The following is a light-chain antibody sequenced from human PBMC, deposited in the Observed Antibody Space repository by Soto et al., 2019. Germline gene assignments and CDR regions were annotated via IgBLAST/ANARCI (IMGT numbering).Light chain of an antibody. Sequence: EIVMTQSPATLSVSPGERATLSCRASQSVSSRLAWYQRKPGQAPRLLIYDASTRATGIQPRFSGSGSGAEFTLTIRSLQSDDFAIYYCXQYYNWWTFGQGTKVDIK. CDR2: DAS. CDR3: XQYYNWWT. CDR1: QSVSSR. V-gene: IGKV3-15*01. J-gene: IGKJ1*01.